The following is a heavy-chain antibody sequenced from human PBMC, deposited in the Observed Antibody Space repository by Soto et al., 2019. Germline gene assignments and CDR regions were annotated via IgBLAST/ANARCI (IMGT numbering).Heavy chain of an antibody. CDR2: IYYSGST. V-gene: IGHV4-39*01. J-gene: IGHJ5*02. CDR1: GGSVDRGDYY. D-gene: IGHD2-21*02. CDR3: ARQHGGNSGFFLGNWFDP. Sequence: ETLSLTCTVSGGSVDRGDYYWGWIRQPPGKGLEWIGSIYYSGSTYYNPSLKSRVTISVDTSKNQFSLKLSSVTAADTAVYYCARQHGGNSGFFLGNWFDPWGQGTLVTVSS.